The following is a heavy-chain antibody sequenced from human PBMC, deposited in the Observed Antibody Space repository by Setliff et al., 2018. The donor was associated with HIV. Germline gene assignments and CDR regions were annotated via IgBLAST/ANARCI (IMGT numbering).Heavy chain of an antibody. CDR3: AREGRFVPAAPLGNGNRILDF. J-gene: IGHJ4*02. V-gene: IGHV1-46*01. D-gene: IGHD2-2*01. CDR2: INPSGGST. CDR1: GYTFTNYY. Sequence: ASVKVSCKASGYTFTNYYMHWVRQAPGQGLEWMGIINPSGGSTSHAQKFQGRVNMTRDTSTSTVHMEVSSLRSGDTAVYYCAREGRFVPAAPLGNGNRILDFWGQGTLVTVSS.